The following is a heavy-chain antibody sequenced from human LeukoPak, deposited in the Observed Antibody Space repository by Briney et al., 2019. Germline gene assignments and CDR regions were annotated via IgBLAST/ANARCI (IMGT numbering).Heavy chain of an antibody. D-gene: IGHD3-10*01. CDR1: GGSFSGYY. Sequence: SETLSLTCAVYGGSFSGYYWSWIRQPPGKGLEWIGEINHSGSTNYNPSLKSRVTISVDTSKNQFSLKLSSVTAADTAVYYCAVSLTMVRGVKENYFDYWGQGTLVTVSS. CDR2: INHSGST. V-gene: IGHV4-34*01. J-gene: IGHJ4*02. CDR3: AVSLTMVRGVKENYFDY.